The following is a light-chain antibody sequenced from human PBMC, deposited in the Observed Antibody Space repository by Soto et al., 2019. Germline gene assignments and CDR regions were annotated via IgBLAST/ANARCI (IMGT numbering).Light chain of an antibody. J-gene: IGKJ1*01. CDR3: QEYGTSAPWT. V-gene: IGKV3-20*01. CDR2: RGS. CDR1: QNIRGNE. Sequence: EVVLTQSPGTLSLSPGERATLSCRASQNIRGNELAWYQQKPGQAPRLLIYRGSSRATGIPDRFSGRGSGTAFTLTFSRLEPEDFAVYYCQEYGTSAPWTFGQGTKVEIK.